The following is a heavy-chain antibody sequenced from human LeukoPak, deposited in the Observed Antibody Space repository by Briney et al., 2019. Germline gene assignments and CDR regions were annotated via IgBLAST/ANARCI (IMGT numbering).Heavy chain of an antibody. CDR3: ARGKRSSSPGGYYYYYMDV. CDR2: IYHSGST. Sequence: KTSETLSLTCTVSGGSISSSSYYWGWIRQPPGKGLEWIGSIYHSGSTYYNPSLKSRVTISVDTSKNQFSLKLSSVTAADTAVYYCARGKRSSSPGGYYYYYMDVWGKGTTVTVSS. CDR1: GGSISSSSYY. V-gene: IGHV4-39*07. D-gene: IGHD6-13*01. J-gene: IGHJ6*03.